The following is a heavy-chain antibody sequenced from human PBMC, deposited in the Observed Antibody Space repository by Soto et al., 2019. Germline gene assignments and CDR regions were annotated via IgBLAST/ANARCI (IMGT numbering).Heavy chain of an antibody. CDR1: GGTFSSYA. V-gene: IGHV1-69*12. CDR3: ARIAAAGAVYYYYGMDV. Sequence: QVQLVQSGAEVKKPGSSVKVSCKASGGTFSSYAISWVRQAPGQGLEWMGGIIPIFGTANYAQKFQGRVTITADESTSTDYMELSSLRSEDTAVYYCARIAAAGAVYYYYGMDVWGQGTTVTVSS. D-gene: IGHD6-13*01. CDR2: IIPIFGTA. J-gene: IGHJ6*02.